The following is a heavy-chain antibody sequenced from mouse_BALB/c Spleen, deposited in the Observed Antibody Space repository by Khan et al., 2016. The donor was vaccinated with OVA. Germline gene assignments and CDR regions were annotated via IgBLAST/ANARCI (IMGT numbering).Heavy chain of an antibody. J-gene: IGHJ3*01. Sequence: EVQLQESGGGLVQPGGSRKLSCTASGFTFTSFGMHWVRPAPEKVLEWVAYIGSDSSTIDYADTVKGRFTIFRANPNKTLLLQLTSIRSEDTAMYYCASSRYWSWLTSWGQGTLLTVSA. CDR1: GFTFTSFG. CDR3: ASSRYWSWLTS. V-gene: IGHV5-17*02. D-gene: IGHD2-12*01. CDR2: IGSDSSTI.